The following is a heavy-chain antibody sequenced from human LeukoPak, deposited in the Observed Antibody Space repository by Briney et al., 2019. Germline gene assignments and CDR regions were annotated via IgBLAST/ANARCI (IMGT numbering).Heavy chain of an antibody. CDR2: IYYSGST. CDR3: ARHVYSYGFSSDY. J-gene: IGHJ4*02. Sequence: SETLSLTCTVSGGSISTTSYYWGWIRQPPGKGLEWIGSIYYSGSTYYSPSLKSRVSISVDTSKNQFSLKLSSVTAADTAVFYCARHVYSYGFSSDYWGQGTLVTVSS. CDR1: GGSISTTSYY. V-gene: IGHV4-39*01. D-gene: IGHD5-18*01.